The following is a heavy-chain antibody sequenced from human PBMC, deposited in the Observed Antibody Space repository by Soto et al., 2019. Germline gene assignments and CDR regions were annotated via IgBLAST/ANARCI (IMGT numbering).Heavy chain of an antibody. J-gene: IGHJ5*02. CDR3: AKYLYGGNPRPPHSGFDP. CDR2: ISGSGGST. Sequence: GRFQRLPKAAAEGNCVSYARSWVRKAPGKGLEWVSAISGSGGSTYYADSVKGRFTISRDNSKNTLYLQMNSLRAEDTAVYYFAKYLYGGNPRPPHSGFDPWGQGTLVTVSS. V-gene: IGHV3-23*01. CDR1: EGNCVSYA. D-gene: IGHD4-17*01.